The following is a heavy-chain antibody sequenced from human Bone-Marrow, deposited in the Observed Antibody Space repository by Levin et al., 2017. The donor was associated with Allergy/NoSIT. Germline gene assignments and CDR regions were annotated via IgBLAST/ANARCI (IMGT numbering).Heavy chain of an antibody. J-gene: IGHJ6*02. CDR2: INYSGST. V-gene: IGHV4-31*03. D-gene: IGHD3-22*01. CDR1: GVSISSGGYY. Sequence: SETLSLTCSVSGVSISSGGYYWNWIRQHPGEGLEWIGSINYSGSTQYNPSLKRRITISEDRSKNQLSLKLSSVTAADTAVYYCARDRAFNYYEGSAYYYGMDVWGQGTRVTVSS. CDR3: ARDRAFNYYEGSAYYYGMDV.